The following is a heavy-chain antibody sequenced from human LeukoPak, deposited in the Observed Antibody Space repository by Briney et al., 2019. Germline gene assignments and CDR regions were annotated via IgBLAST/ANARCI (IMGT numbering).Heavy chain of an antibody. CDR3: ARSFVDPGPCGMDV. V-gene: IGHV1-46*01. CDR2: XNPSGGST. Sequence: WMGXXNPSGGSTSYAQKFQGRVTMTRDTSTSTVYMELSSLRSEDTAVYYCARSFVDPGPCGMDVWGKGTTVTVSS. J-gene: IGHJ6*04. D-gene: IGHD3-10*01.